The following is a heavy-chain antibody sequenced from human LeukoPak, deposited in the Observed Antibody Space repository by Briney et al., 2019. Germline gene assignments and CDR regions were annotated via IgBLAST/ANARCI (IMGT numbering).Heavy chain of an antibody. CDR2: ISAYNGNT. D-gene: IGHD4-17*01. V-gene: IGHV1-18*01. CDR3: ARGPDYGDYDSSYYFDY. Sequence: ASVKVSCKASGYTFTSYGISWVRQAPGQGLEWMGWISAYNGNTNYAQKLQGRVTMTTDTSTSTAYMELRSLRSDDTAVYYCARGPDYGDYDSSYYFDYWGQGTLVTVSS. J-gene: IGHJ4*02. CDR1: GYTFTSYG.